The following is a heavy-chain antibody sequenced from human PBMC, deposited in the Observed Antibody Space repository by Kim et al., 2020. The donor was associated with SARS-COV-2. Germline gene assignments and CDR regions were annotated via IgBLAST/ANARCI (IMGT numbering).Heavy chain of an antibody. D-gene: IGHD4-17*01. V-gene: IGHV4-34*01. CDR3: ARGGSTVTTAGWFDY. J-gene: IGHJ4*02. Sequence: PTLRSRVTISVDTSKDQFSLKLSSVTAADTAVYYCARGGSTVTTAGWFDYWGQGTLVTVSS.